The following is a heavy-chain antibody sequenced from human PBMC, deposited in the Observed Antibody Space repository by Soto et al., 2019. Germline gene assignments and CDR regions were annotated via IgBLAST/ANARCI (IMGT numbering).Heavy chain of an antibody. V-gene: IGHV3-23*01. J-gene: IGHJ6*03. CDR1: GFTFSSYA. Sequence: EVQLLESGGGLVQPGGSLRLSCAASGFTFSSYAMSWVRQAPGKGLEWVSAISGSGGNTYSADSVKGRVTISRDNSKNTVLLRMDSLRDEDTAVYYCAKGGGGITIFGVVPNYYYYMDVWGKGTTVTVSS. CDR2: ISGSGGNT. D-gene: IGHD3-3*01. CDR3: AKGGGGITIFGVVPNYYYYMDV.